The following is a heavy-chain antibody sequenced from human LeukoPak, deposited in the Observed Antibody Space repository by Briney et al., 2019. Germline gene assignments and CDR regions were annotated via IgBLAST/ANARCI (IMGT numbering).Heavy chain of an antibody. V-gene: IGHV4-39*01. Sequence: SETLSLTCTVSGGSISSSSYYWGWIRQPPGKGLEWIGSIYYSGSTYYNPSLKSRVTISVDTSKNQFSLKLSSVTAADTAVYYCARRPGMTYPIRKWFDPWGQGTLVTVSS. CDR2: IYYSGST. CDR3: ARRPGMTYPIRKWFDP. D-gene: IGHD1-20*01. CDR1: GGSISSSSYY. J-gene: IGHJ5*02.